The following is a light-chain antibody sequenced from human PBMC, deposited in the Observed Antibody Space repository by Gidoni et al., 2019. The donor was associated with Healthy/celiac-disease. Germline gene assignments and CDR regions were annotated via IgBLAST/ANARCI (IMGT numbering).Light chain of an antibody. CDR2: QDS. V-gene: IGLV3-1*01. J-gene: IGLJ2*01. Sequence: SYELTQPPSVSVSPGQTASITCAGDKLGDKYACWYQQKPGQSPVLVLYQDSKRPSGIPERFSGSNSGNTATLTLSGTQAMDEADYYCQAWDSSTGVVFGGGTKLTVL. CDR3: QAWDSSTGVV. CDR1: KLGDKY.